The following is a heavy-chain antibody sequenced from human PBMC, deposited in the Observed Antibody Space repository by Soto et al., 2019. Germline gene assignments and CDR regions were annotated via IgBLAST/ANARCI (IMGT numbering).Heavy chain of an antibody. CDR2: ISGASDTT. Sequence: EVRLLESGGGPVQPGESLRLSCEASGFTFNNYGMDWARQAPGRGLGWISFISGASDTTYSADSVKGRFIISRDNSKNTLYLQMNSLRAEDTAIYYCAKSFTQSNVWRAYRHKTHFDYWGQGALVTVTS. J-gene: IGHJ4*02. D-gene: IGHD3-16*02. V-gene: IGHV3-23*01. CDR3: AKSFTQSNVWRAYRHKTHFDY. CDR1: GFTFNNYG.